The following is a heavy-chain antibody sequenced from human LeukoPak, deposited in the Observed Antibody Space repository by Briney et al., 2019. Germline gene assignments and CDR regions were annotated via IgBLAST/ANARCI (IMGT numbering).Heavy chain of an antibody. V-gene: IGHV1-69*13. CDR3: ARVQEVYANSLYYLYYMDV. CDR1: GGTFSSYA. D-gene: IGHD2-8*01. J-gene: IGHJ6*03. Sequence: GASVKVSCKASGGTFSSYAISWVRQAPGQGLEWMGGIIPIFGTANYAQKFQGRVTITADESTSTAYMELSSLRSEDTAVYYCARVQEVYANSLYYLYYMDVWGKGTTVTVSS. CDR2: IIPIFGTA.